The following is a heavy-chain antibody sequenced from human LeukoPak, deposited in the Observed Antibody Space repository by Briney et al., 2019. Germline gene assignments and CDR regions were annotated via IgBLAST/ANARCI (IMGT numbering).Heavy chain of an antibody. V-gene: IGHV4-59*01. CDR3: ARVSGGGTVTTYYYYYMDV. CDR2: IYYSGST. CDR1: GGSISSYY. D-gene: IGHD4-17*01. Sequence: PSETLSLTCTVSGGSISSYYWSWIRQPPGKGLEWIGYIYYSGSTNYNPSLKSRVTMSVDTSKNQFSLKLSSVTAADTAMYYCARVSGGGTVTTYYYYYMDVWGKGTTVTVSS. J-gene: IGHJ6*03.